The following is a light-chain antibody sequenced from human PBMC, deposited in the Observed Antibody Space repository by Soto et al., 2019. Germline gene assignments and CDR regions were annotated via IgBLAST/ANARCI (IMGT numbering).Light chain of an antibody. CDR1: SSDVGSYNL. CDR3: CSYAGSSTSPWV. J-gene: IGLJ1*01. CDR2: EVS. V-gene: IGLV2-23*02. Sequence: QSVLTQPASVSGSPGQSITISCTGTSSDVGSYNLVSWYQQHPGKAPKLMIYEVSKRPSGVSNRFSGSKSGNTASLTISGLQAEDEADYYCCSYAGSSTSPWVFGTGTKVTVL.